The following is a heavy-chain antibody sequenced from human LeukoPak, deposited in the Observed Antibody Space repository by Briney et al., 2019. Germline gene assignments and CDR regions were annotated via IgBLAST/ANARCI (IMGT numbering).Heavy chain of an antibody. J-gene: IGHJ4*02. Sequence: GGSLRLSCAASTFTFSSYAMSWVRQAPGKGLEWVSSISSSSSYIYYADSVKGRFTISRDNAKNSLYLQMNSLRAEDTAVYYCARDGHYYDSSGYAYWGQGTLVTVSS. CDR1: TFTFSSYA. CDR3: ARDGHYYDSSGYAY. CDR2: ISSSSSYI. D-gene: IGHD3-22*01. V-gene: IGHV3-21*01.